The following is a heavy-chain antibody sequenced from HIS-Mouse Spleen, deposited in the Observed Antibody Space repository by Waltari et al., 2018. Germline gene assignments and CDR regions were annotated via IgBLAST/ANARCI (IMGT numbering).Heavy chain of an antibody. D-gene: IGHD6-13*01. CDR1: GGSISSSSYY. CDR3: AREIPYSSSWYDWYFDL. Sequence: QLQLQESGPGLVKPSETLSLTCTVSGGSISSSSYYWGWIRQPPGKGLAWIGSIYYSGSTYHNPSLKSRVTISVDTSKTQFSLKLSSVTAADTAVYYCAREIPYSSSWYDWYFDLWGRGTLVTVSS. CDR2: IYYSGST. J-gene: IGHJ2*01. V-gene: IGHV4-39*07.